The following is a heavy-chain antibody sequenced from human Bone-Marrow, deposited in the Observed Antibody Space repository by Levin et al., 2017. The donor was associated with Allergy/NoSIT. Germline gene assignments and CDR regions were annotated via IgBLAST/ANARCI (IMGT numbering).Heavy chain of an antibody. Sequence: SGPTLVKPTQTLTLTCTFSGFSLNTRGVGVAWIRQPPGKALEWLANIYWDDDKSYSPSLKTRLTITKDTSKSQVVLAMANVDPVDTATYFCAHNRYFDSTGYYLGAFDIWGQGTMVTVSS. D-gene: IGHD3-22*01. J-gene: IGHJ3*02. V-gene: IGHV2-5*02. CDR3: AHNRYFDSTGYYLGAFDI. CDR2: IYWDDDK. CDR1: GFSLNTRGVG.